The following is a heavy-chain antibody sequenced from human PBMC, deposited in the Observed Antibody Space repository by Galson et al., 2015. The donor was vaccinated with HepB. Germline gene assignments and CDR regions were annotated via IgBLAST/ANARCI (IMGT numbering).Heavy chain of an antibody. D-gene: IGHD6-6*01. Sequence: SLRLSCAASGFTFSNSAMSWVRQAPGKGLEWVSAISGSGGFTYYADSVKGRFTISRDNSKNTVYLQMNSLRAEDTAVFYCAKGYSSSGLFDSWGQGTLVTVSS. CDR1: GFTFSNSA. V-gene: IGHV3-23*01. CDR3: AKGYSSSGLFDS. J-gene: IGHJ4*02. CDR2: ISGSGGFT.